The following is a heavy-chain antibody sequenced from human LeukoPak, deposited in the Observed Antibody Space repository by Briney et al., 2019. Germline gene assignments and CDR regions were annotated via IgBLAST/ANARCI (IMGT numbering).Heavy chain of an antibody. D-gene: IGHD3-3*01. CDR1: GGSFSGYY. CDR2: INHSGST. V-gene: IGHV4-34*01. J-gene: IGHJ4*02. Sequence: SETLSLTCAVYGGSFSGYYWSWIRQPPGKGLEWIGEINHSGSTNYNPSLKSRVTISVDTSKNQFSLKLSPVTAADTAVYYCARDPITIFGVVMNWGQGTLVTVSS. CDR3: ARDPITIFGVVMN.